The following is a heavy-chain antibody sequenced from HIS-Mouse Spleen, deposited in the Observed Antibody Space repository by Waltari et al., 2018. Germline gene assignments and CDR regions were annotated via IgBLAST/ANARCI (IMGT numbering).Heavy chain of an antibody. V-gene: IGHV1-2*02. J-gene: IGHJ4*02. CDR3: ARAEVDYYDSEWYFDY. CDR1: GSTFPGYY. Sequence: QVQLVQSGAEVTKPGASVKVSCKASGSTFPGYYLHWVRQAPGQGLEWMGWINPNSGGTNYAQKFQGRVTMTRDTSISTAYMELSRLRSDDTAVYYCARAEVDYYDSEWYFDYWGQGTLVTVSS. CDR2: INPNSGGT. D-gene: IGHD3-22*01.